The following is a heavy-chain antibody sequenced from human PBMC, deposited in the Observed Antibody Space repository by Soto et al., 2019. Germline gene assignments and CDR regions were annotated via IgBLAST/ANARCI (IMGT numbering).Heavy chain of an antibody. CDR1: GYTFASYA. CDR2: ISAYNGNT. Sequence: QVQLVQSGAEVKKPGASVKVSCKASGYTFASYAISWMRQAPGQGLEWMGWISAYNGNTNYAQKLQGRVTMTTDTPTSTAYMELRSLRHDDTAVYYCARDPPPPDYWGQGTLVTVSS. CDR3: ARDPPPPDY. V-gene: IGHV1-18*01. J-gene: IGHJ4*02.